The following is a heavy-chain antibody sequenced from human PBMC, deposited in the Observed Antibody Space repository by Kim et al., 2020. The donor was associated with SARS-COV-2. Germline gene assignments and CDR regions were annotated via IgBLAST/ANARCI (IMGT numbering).Heavy chain of an antibody. V-gene: IGHV3-23*01. Sequence: GGSLRLSCAASGFTFSAYAMSWVRQAPGKGLEWVSGFSGSGGTTYYEDSVKGRFTISRDNSRNTLYLQMDSLRAEDTAVYYCAKDTSLSMIVVASFDCWGQGTLVTVSS. CDR3: AKDTSLSMIVVASFDC. D-gene: IGHD3-22*01. J-gene: IGHJ4*02. CDR2: FSGSGGTT. CDR1: GFTFSAYA.